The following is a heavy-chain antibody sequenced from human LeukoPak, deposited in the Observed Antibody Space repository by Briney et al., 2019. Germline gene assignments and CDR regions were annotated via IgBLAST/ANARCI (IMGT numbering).Heavy chain of an antibody. V-gene: IGHV3-66*01. CDR3: ARAPIFWNDVWY. CDR2: IYSGGST. D-gene: IGHD1-1*01. Sequence: PGGSLRLSCAASGFTVSSNYMSWVRQAPGKGLEWVSVIYSGGSTYYADSVRGRFTISRDNSKNTLYLQMNSLRAEDTAVYYCARAPIFWNDVWYWGQGTLVTVSS. CDR1: GFTVSSNY. J-gene: IGHJ4*02.